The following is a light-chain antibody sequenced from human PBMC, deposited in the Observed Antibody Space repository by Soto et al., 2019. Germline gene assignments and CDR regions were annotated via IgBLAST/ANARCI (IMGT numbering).Light chain of an antibody. CDR3: QQYGSSPVT. J-gene: IGKJ2*01. Sequence: EIVLTQSPGTLSLSPGERATLSCRASQSVINSFLAWYQQKPGQAPRLLIYGASSRATGITDRFSGSGSGTDFTLTISRLEPKDFAVYYCQQYGSSPVTFGQGTKLEIK. V-gene: IGKV3-20*01. CDR2: GAS. CDR1: QSVINSF.